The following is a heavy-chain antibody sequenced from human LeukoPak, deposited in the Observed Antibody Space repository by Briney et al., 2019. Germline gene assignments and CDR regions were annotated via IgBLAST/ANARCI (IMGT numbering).Heavy chain of an antibody. V-gene: IGHV1-69*01. J-gene: IGHJ3*02. CDR2: IIPIFGTA. D-gene: IGHD7-27*01. CDR3: AREGAGEWAFDI. Sequence: SVKVSCKASGGTFSSYAISWVRQAPGQGLERMGGIIPIFGTANYAQKFQGRVTITADESTSTAYMELSSPRSEDTAVYYCAREGAGEWAFDIWGQGTMVTVSS. CDR1: GGTFSSYA.